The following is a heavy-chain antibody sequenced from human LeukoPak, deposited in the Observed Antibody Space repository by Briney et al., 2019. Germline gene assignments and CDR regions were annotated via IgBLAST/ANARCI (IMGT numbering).Heavy chain of an antibody. CDR1: GYTFMNFE. CDR2: MNPNNDNT. CDR3: ARDYTSISDRALVGATDY. Sequence: ASVKVSCKASGYTFMNFEINWVRQATGQGLEWMGRMNPNNDNTNYAQKFQGRVTMTSDTSTSTAYMELRSLRSDDTAVYYCARDYTSISDRALVGATDYWGQGTLVTVSS. D-gene: IGHD1-26*01. V-gene: IGHV1-8*01. J-gene: IGHJ4*02.